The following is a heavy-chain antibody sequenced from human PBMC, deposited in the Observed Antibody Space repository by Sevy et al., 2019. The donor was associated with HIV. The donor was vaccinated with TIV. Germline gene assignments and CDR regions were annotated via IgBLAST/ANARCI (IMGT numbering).Heavy chain of an antibody. V-gene: IGHV3-21*01. CDR3: AREAGVPAANKNYYYYYMDV. CDR1: GFTFSSYS. D-gene: IGHD2-2*01. Sequence: GGSLRLSCTASGFTFSSYSMNWVRQAPGKGLEWVSSISSSSSYIYYADSVKGRFTISRDNAKNSLYLQMNSLRAEDTAVYYCAREAGVPAANKNYYYYYMDVWGKGTTVTVSS. J-gene: IGHJ6*03. CDR2: ISSSSSYI.